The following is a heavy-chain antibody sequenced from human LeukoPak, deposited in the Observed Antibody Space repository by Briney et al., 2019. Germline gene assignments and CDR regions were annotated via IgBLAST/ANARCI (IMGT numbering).Heavy chain of an antibody. V-gene: IGHV4-4*09. CDR3: ARLTRLSTSPDRYYLDY. CDR2: IYTSGGT. Sequence: SETLSLTCTVSGDSISSHYWSWIRQPPGKGLEWIGYIYTSGGTNHIPSLKGRVTISIDTSKNQFSLKLSSVTAADSAVYYCARLTRLSTSPDRYYLDYWGQGTLVTVSS. J-gene: IGHJ4*02. D-gene: IGHD6-6*01. CDR1: GDSISSHY.